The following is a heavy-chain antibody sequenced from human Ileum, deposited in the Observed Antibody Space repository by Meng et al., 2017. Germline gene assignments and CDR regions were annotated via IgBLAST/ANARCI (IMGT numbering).Heavy chain of an antibody. Sequence: QSGAGLWQTSTTRSPACAVYGGSFNNDYWNWIRQPPGKGLEWIGEVFYTGGTKYNPSLQSRVTISIDTSKKQLSLNLTSATAADTALYYCVTGTLRGGVDWGQGILVTVSS. V-gene: IGHV4-34*12. CDR1: GGSFNNDY. CDR2: VFYTGGT. CDR3: VTGTLRGGVD. D-gene: IGHD3-10*01. J-gene: IGHJ4*02.